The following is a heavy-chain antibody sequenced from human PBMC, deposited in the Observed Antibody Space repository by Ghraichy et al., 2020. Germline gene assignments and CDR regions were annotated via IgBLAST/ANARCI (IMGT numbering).Heavy chain of an antibody. CDR2: IYYSGST. CDR1: GGSVSSGSYY. V-gene: IGHV4-61*01. J-gene: IGHJ4*02. CDR3: ARLRLWSAFDY. D-gene: IGHD5-18*01. Sequence: SQTLSLTCTVSGGSVSSGSYYWSWIRQPPGKGLEWIGYIYYSGSTNYNPSLKSRVTISVDTSKNQFSLKLSSVTAADTAVYYCARLRLWSAFDYWGQGTLVTVSS.